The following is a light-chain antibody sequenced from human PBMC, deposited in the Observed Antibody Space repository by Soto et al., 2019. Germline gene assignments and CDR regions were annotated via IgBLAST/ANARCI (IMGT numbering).Light chain of an antibody. J-gene: IGLJ2*01. Sequence: QSALTQPRSVSGSTGQSVTISCTGTSSDVGGYNYVSWYQQHPGKAPKLMIYDVSKRPSGVPDRFSGSKSGNTASLTISGLQAEDEADYYCCSYAGIYTFMVFGGGTKLTVL. V-gene: IGLV2-11*01. CDR2: DVS. CDR3: CSYAGIYTFMV. CDR1: SSDVGGYNY.